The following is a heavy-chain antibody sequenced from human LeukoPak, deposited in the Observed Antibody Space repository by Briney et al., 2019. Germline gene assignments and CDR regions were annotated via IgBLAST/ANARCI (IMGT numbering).Heavy chain of an antibody. V-gene: IGHV1-2*02. D-gene: IGHD6-19*01. CDR3: ARETSYSSSFDY. J-gene: IGHJ4*02. CDR1: GYTFTGYY. Sequence: ASVTVSCKASGYTFTGYYMHWVRQAPGQGLEWMGWINPNTGGTNYAQKFQGRVTMTRDTSISTAYMELSRLRSDDTAVYYCARETSYSSSFDYWGQGTLVTVSS. CDR2: INPNTGGT.